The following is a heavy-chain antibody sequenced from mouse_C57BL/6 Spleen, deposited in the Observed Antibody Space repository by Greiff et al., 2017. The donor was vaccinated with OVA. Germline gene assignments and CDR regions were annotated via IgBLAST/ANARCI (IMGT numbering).Heavy chain of an antibody. CDR2: INYDGSST. CDR3: ARGGYYVGYFDY. D-gene: IGHD2-3*01. Sequence: EVKVVESEGGLVQPGSSMKLSCTASGFTFSDYYMAWVRQVPEKGLEWVANINYDGSSTYYLDSLKSRFIISRDNAKNILYLQMSSLKSEDTATYYCARGGYYVGYFDYWGQGTTLTVSS. V-gene: IGHV5-16*01. J-gene: IGHJ2*01. CDR1: GFTFSDYY.